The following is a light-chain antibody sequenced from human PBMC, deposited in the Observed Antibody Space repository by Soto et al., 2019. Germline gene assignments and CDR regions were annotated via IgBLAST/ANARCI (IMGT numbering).Light chain of an antibody. V-gene: IGKV3-11*01. CDR2: DAS. CDR1: QSVSSY. Sequence: EIVLTQSPATLSLSPGEGATISCRASQSVSSYLAWYQQKPGQAPRLLIYDASNRATGIPARFSGSGPGTDFTLIISSLEPEDFAVYYCQQRSNWPVTFGLGTKV. CDR3: QQRSNWPVT. J-gene: IGKJ1*01.